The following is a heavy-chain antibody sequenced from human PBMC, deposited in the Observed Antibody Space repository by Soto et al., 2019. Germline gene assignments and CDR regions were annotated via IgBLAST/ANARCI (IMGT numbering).Heavy chain of an antibody. Sequence: EGQLLQSGGGLVQPGESLRVSCAASGFTFSSSGMSWVRQAPGKGLEWVSSISVRGDYRYYADSVKGRFTISRDNSKNTLYLQMNSLTAEDTAVYYCAIHGGFDLWGQGTMVAVSS. D-gene: IGHD4-17*01. V-gene: IGHV3-23*01. J-gene: IGHJ3*01. CDR1: GFTFSSSG. CDR2: ISVRGDYR. CDR3: AIHGGFDL.